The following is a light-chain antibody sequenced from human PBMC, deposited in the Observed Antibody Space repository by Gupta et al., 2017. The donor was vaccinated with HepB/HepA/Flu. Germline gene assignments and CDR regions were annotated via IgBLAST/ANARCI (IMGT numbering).Light chain of an antibody. J-gene: IGKJ2*01. CDR1: EDIKKN. Sequence: DVQVTQSPSSLSASVGDRFTITCQASEDIKKNLNWFQKKGGQAPRLLIYGGSTLEKGVPSRFSGSGSGTKFSLTITRLQPEETASYCCRQYNFLPYSFGEGTKLDI. CDR3: RQYNFLPYS. CDR2: GGS. V-gene: IGKV1-33*01.